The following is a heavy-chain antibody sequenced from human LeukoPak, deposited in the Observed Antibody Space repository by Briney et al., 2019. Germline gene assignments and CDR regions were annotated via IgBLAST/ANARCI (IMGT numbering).Heavy chain of an antibody. Sequence: ASVKVSCKASGYTFTSYCMHWVRQAPGQGLEWMGIINPSGGSTSYAQKFQGRVTMTRDTSTSTVYMELSSLRSEDTAVYYCAARITIFVVDIWGQGTMVTVSS. V-gene: IGHV1-46*01. D-gene: IGHD3-3*01. CDR3: AARITIFVVDI. CDR1: GYTFTSYC. J-gene: IGHJ3*02. CDR2: INPSGGST.